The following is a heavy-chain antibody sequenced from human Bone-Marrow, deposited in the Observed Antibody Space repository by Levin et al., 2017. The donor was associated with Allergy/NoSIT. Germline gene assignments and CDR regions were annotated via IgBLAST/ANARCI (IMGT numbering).Heavy chain of an antibody. CDR3: AREVDTDETGYLIGGHWFDP. J-gene: IGHJ5*02. Sequence: SETLSLTCTVSGVSIKGGPYYWSWVRQRPGKGLEWIGYIYYSGTTKYNANLKSRITISLDTSKNQFSLKLSSVTAADTAVYYCAREVDTDETGYLIGGHWFDPWGQGTLVSVSS. D-gene: IGHD3-9*01. CDR2: IYYSGTT. CDR1: GVSIKGGPYY. V-gene: IGHV4-31*03.